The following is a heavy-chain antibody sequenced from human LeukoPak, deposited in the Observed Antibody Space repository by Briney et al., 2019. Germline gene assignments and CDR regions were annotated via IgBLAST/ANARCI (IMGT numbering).Heavy chain of an antibody. CDR2: IYYSGST. D-gene: IGHD1-26*01. V-gene: IGHV4-39*07. CDR3: ARGGIVGAMLPLNFDY. CDR1: GGSISSSSYY. J-gene: IGHJ4*02. Sequence: PSETLSLTCTVSGGSISSSSYYWGWIRQPPGKGLEWIGSIYYSGSTYYNPSLKSRVTISVDTSKNQFSLKLSSVTAADTAVYYCARGGIVGAMLPLNFDYWGQGTLVTVSS.